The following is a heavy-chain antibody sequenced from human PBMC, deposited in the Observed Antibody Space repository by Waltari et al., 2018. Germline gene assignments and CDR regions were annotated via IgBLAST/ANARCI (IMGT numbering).Heavy chain of an antibody. CDR1: GFTFDDYA. J-gene: IGHJ4*02. CDR3: AKALTTVTQDFDY. D-gene: IGHD4-17*01. V-gene: IGHV3-9*01. CDR2: ISWNSGSI. Sequence: EVQLVESGGGLVQPGRSLRLSCAASGFTFDDYALHWVRQAPGKGREWVSGISWNSGSIGYADSVKGRFTISRDNAKNSLYLQMNSLRAEDTALYYCAKALTTVTQDFDYWGQGTLVTVSS.